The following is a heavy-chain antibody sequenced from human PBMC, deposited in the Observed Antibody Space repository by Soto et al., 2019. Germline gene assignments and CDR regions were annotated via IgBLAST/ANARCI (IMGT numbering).Heavy chain of an antibody. CDR3: ARDNGYFDL. Sequence: GASVKVSCKASGYTFTSYYMHWVRQAPGQGLEWMAWISTYSGNTHYAARVQGRATVTLDKSARTAFMEMRGLTSDDTAVYFCARDNGYFDLWGQGTLVTVSS. CDR1: GYTFTSYY. CDR2: ISTYSGNT. V-gene: IGHV1-18*04. J-gene: IGHJ4*02.